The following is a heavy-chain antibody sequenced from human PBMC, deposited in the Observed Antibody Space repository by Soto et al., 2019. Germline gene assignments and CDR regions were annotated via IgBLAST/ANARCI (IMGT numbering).Heavy chain of an antibody. Sequence: GESLKISRKGSGYSFTSYWISWVRQMPWKGLEWMGRIDPSESYTNYSPSFQGHVTISADKSTSTAYLQWSSLKASATAMYYCSRKEGRGYSYGYRYWGKGTLVSVCS. J-gene: IGHJ4*02. CDR2: IDPSESYT. D-gene: IGHD5-18*01. V-gene: IGHV5-10-1*01. CDR3: SRKEGRGYSYGYRY. CDR1: GYSFTSYW.